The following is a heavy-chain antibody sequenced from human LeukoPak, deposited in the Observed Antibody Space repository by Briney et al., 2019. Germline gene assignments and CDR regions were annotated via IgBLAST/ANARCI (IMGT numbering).Heavy chain of an antibody. CDR1: GGSISSYY. V-gene: IGHV4-59*01. J-gene: IGHJ5*02. CDR3: ARCIGSSSFARWFDP. CDR2: IYYSGST. D-gene: IGHD6-6*01. Sequence: PSETLSLTCTVSGGSISSYYWSWIRQPPGKGLEWIGYIYYSGSTNYNPSLRSRVTISVGTSKNQFSLKLSSVTAADTAVYYCARCIGSSSFARWFDPWGQGTLVTVSS.